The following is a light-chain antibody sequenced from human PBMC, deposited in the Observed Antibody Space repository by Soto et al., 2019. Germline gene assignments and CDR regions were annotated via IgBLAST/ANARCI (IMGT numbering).Light chain of an antibody. V-gene: IGKV3-20*01. CDR3: QQYVSSLLT. J-gene: IGKJ4*01. CDR2: GAS. Sequence: EIVLTQSPGTLSLSPGERATLSCRASQSVDSSHLAWYQQKPGQAPSLLIYGASNRATGIPDRFSGSGSGTDFTLTISRLKPEDFAVYYCQQYVSSLLTFGGGTKVEIK. CDR1: QSVDSSH.